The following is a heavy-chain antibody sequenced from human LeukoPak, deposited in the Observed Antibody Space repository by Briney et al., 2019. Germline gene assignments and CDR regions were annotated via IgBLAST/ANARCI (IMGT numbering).Heavy chain of an antibody. Sequence: GGSLRLSCVASGFTFSGSPMHWVRQAPGKGLEYVSAISTNGGSTYYADSVKGRFTISRDNSKSTLYLQMGSLRVEDMAVYYCARGSSATRRLDYWGQGTLVTVPS. V-gene: IGHV3-64*02. CDR3: ARGSSATRRLDY. CDR1: GFTFSGSP. D-gene: IGHD2-2*01. J-gene: IGHJ4*02. CDR2: ISTNGGST.